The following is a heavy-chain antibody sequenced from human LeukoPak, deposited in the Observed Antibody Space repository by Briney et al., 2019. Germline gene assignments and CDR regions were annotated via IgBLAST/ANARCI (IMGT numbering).Heavy chain of an antibody. Sequence: ASVKVSCKASGYTFTSYDINWVRQATGQGLEWMGWMNPNSGNTGYAQKFQGRVTMTRNTSISTAYMELSSLRSEDTAVYYCAKEIWPTVTTPGRTYFDYWGQGALVTVSS. CDR1: GYTFTSYD. D-gene: IGHD4-17*01. J-gene: IGHJ4*02. CDR3: AKEIWPTVTTPGRTYFDY. V-gene: IGHV1-8*01. CDR2: MNPNSGNT.